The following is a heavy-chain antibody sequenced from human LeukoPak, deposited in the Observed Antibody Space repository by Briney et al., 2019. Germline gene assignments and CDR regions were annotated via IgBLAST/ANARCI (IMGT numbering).Heavy chain of an antibody. V-gene: IGHV3-23*01. CDR2: IVNSGGST. CDR1: GFTFSSYA. D-gene: IGHD4-17*01. J-gene: IGHJ4*02. Sequence: GGSLRLSXAASGFTFSSYAMSWVRQAPGKGLEWVSTIVNSGGSTYYADSVKGRFTISRDNSKNTVYLQMNSLRAEDTAVYYCAKDIHGDYGGLDYWGQGTLVTVSS. CDR3: AKDIHGDYGGLDY.